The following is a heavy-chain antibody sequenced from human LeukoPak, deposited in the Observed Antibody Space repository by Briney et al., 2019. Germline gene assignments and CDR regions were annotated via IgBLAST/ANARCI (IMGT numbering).Heavy chain of an antibody. CDR1: GGSIGSYF. CDR2: NSGST. J-gene: IGHJ4*02. Sequence: SQTLSLTCTVSGGSIGSYFWSWIRQPPGKGLEWIGYNSGSTKYNPSLKSRVTISVDTSKNQLSLKLSSVTAADTAVYYCARGHCSGGSCYYRYWGQGTLVTVSS. V-gene: IGHV4-59*08. CDR3: ARGHCSGGSCYYRY. D-gene: IGHD2-15*01.